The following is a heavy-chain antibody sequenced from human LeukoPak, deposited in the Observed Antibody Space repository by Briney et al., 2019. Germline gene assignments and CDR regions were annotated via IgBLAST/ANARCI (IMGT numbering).Heavy chain of an antibody. D-gene: IGHD3-22*01. CDR3: ARVAYYYDSSGSAGDWFDP. J-gene: IGHJ5*02. CDR1: GGSISSGGYS. CDR2: IYHSGST. Sequence: SQTLSLTCAVSGGSISSGGYSWSWIRQPPGKGLEWIGYIYHSGSTYYNPSLKSRLTISVDRSKNQFSLKLSSVTAADTAVYYCARVAYYYDSSGSAGDWFDPWGQGTLVTVSS. V-gene: IGHV4-30-2*01.